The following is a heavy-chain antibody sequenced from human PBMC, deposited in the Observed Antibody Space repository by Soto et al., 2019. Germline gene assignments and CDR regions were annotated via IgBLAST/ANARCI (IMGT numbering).Heavy chain of an antibody. Sequence: QVQLQESGPGLVKPSQTLSLTCTVSGGSITSGGYYWSWIRQHPGKGLEWLGYIYDSGSTFYNPSLKSRITLSVDTSKNQFSLKLSSVTVADTAVYFCARKQAGYFYGIDYWGQGILVTVSS. J-gene: IGHJ4*02. V-gene: IGHV4-31*03. CDR3: ARKQAGYFYGIDY. D-gene: IGHD3-10*01. CDR1: GGSITSGGYY. CDR2: IYDSGST.